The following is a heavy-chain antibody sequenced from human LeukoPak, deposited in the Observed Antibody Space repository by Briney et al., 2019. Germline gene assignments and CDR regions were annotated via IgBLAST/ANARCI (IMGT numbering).Heavy chain of an antibody. Sequence: GASVKVSCKASGGIFSSYAISWVRQAPGQGLEWMGRIIPILGIANYAQKFQGRVTITADKSTSTAYMDLSSLRSEDTAVYYCARHTDDLGYFQHWGQGTLVTVSS. D-gene: IGHD3-16*01. J-gene: IGHJ1*01. CDR1: GGIFSSYA. CDR2: IIPILGIA. V-gene: IGHV1-69*04. CDR3: ARHTDDLGYFQH.